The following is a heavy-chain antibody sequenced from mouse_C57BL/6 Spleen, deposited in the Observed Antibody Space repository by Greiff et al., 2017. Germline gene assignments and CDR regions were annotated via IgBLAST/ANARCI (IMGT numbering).Heavy chain of an antibody. D-gene: IGHD1-1*01. V-gene: IGHV1-55*01. Sequence: LQQPGAELVKPGASEKMSCKASGYTFTSYWITWVKQRPGQGLEWIGDIYPGSGSTNYNEKFKSKATLTVDTSSSTAYMQLSSLTSEDSAVYYWARSDYGSSSGYAMDYWGQLTSVTVSS. CDR3: ARSDYGSSSGYAMDY. CDR1: GYTFTSYW. CDR2: IYPGSGST. J-gene: IGHJ4*01.